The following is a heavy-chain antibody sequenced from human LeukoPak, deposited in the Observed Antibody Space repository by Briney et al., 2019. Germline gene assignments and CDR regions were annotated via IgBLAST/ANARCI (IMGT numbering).Heavy chain of an antibody. V-gene: IGHV1-2*02. J-gene: IGHJ4*02. CDR1: GCTFTGYY. D-gene: IGHD5-18*01. CDR3: ARELSPGGYAKGY. Sequence: GASVKVSCKASGCTFTGYYMHWVRQAPGQGLEWMGWINPSSGGTNYAQKFQGRVTMTRDTSISTAYMELSRLRSDDTAVYYCARELSPGGYAKGYWGQGTLVTVSS. CDR2: INPSSGGT.